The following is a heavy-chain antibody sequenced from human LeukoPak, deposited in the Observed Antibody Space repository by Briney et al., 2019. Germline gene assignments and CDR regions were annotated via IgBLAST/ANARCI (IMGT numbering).Heavy chain of an antibody. V-gene: IGHV4-38-2*01. CDR1: GYSIGSGYY. CDR2: IYHSGST. J-gene: IGHJ3*02. Sequence: KPSETLSLTCAVSGYSIGSGYYWGWIRQPPGKGLEWIGSIYHSGSTYYNPSLKSRVTISVDTSKNQFSLKLSSVTAADTAVYYCASVYNWNDVVAFDIWGQGTMVTVSS. CDR3: ASVYNWNDVVAFDI. D-gene: IGHD1-1*01.